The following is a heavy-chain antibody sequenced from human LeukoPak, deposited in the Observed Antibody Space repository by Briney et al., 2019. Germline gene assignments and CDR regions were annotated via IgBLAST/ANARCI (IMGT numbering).Heavy chain of an antibody. Sequence: SGGSLRLSCAASGFTFSNYDMNWVRQSPGKGLEWVSSIDTDSTYIHYADSVKGRFTISRDNAKNSLYLQMSSLRADDTAVFYCASPSYSSSLYGMDVWGQGTTVTVSS. J-gene: IGHJ6*02. D-gene: IGHD6-13*01. V-gene: IGHV3-21*04. CDR3: ASPSYSSSLYGMDV. CDR2: IDTDSTYI. CDR1: GFTFSNYD.